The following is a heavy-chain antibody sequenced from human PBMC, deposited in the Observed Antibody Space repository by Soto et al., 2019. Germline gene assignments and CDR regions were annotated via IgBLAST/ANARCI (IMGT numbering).Heavy chain of an antibody. Sequence: GASVKVSCKASGYTFTSYGISWVRQAPGQGLEWMGWISAYNGNTNYAQKLQGRVTMTTDTSTSTAYMELRSLRSDDTAVYYCARDKWIQLWSAFDYWGQGTLVTVSS. J-gene: IGHJ4*02. V-gene: IGHV1-18*01. CDR2: ISAYNGNT. CDR1: GYTFTSYG. D-gene: IGHD5-18*01. CDR3: ARDKWIQLWSAFDY.